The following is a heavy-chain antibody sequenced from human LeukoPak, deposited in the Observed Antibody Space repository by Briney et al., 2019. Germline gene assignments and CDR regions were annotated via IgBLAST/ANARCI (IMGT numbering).Heavy chain of an antibody. CDR1: GFTFSSYS. CDR2: ISSSSSYI. Sequence: GGSLRLSCAASGFTFSSYSMNWVRQAPGKGLEWVSSISSSSSYIYYADSVKGRFTISRDNAKNSLYLQMNSLRAEDTAVYYCAREAEDIVVVPAAIRAYYYYMDVWGKGTTVTVSS. D-gene: IGHD2-2*01. J-gene: IGHJ6*03. CDR3: AREAEDIVVVPAAIRAYYYYMDV. V-gene: IGHV3-21*01.